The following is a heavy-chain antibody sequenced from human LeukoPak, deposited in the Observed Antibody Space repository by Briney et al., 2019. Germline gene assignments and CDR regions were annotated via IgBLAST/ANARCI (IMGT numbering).Heavy chain of an antibody. CDR2: IYPGDSET. Sequence: GESRKISFKVSGFSFTTYWNGWGRQRPGKGRELMGLIYPGDSETRYSPAFQGHVTLAADKFISTAYLQCSRLKASDTAMYYCARHPLTYYSDGSNYYLDYWGQGTLVPVSS. D-gene: IGHD3-22*01. J-gene: IGHJ4*02. CDR3: ARHPLTYYSDGSNYYLDY. CDR1: GFSFTTYW. V-gene: IGHV5-51*01.